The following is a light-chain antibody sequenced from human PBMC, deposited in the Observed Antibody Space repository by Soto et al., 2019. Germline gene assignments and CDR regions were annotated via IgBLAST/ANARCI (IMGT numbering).Light chain of an antibody. CDR1: SSDVGGYDN. Sequence: QSVLTQPPSASGSPGQSVTISCTGTSSDVGGYDNVCWYQQHPGKAPKIMMYDVSKRPSGVPDRFSGSKSGDTASLPVSGLQAEDEADYYCSSYAGINTVVFGGGTKLTVL. J-gene: IGLJ2*01. CDR2: DVS. CDR3: SSYAGINTVV. V-gene: IGLV2-8*01.